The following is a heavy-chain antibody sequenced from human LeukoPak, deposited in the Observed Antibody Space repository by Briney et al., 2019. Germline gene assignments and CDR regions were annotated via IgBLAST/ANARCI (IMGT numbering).Heavy chain of an antibody. D-gene: IGHD3-16*02. Sequence: GGSLRLSCAASGFKFSDYYMSWIRQAPGKGLEWVSYISSSGSTIYYADSVKGRFTISRDNAKNALYLQMNSLRAEDTAVYYCARERAGRYDYVWGSYRAWGAFDIWGQGTMVTVSS. J-gene: IGHJ3*02. CDR1: GFKFSDYY. CDR2: ISSSGSTI. V-gene: IGHV3-11*01. CDR3: ARERAGRYDYVWGSYRAWGAFDI.